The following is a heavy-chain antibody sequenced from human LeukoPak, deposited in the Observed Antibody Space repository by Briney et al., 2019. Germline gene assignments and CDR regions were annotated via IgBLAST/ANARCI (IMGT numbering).Heavy chain of an antibody. CDR2: INPNSGGT. Sequence: ASVKVSCKASGYTFTSYGISWVRQAPGQGLEWMGWINPNSGGTNYAQKFQGRVTMTRDTSISTAYMELSRLRSDDTAVYYCARDEYGSGSYYLYYYYYYGMDVWGQGTTVTVSS. CDR1: GYTFTSYG. CDR3: ARDEYGSGSYYLYYYYYYGMDV. D-gene: IGHD3-10*01. V-gene: IGHV1-2*02. J-gene: IGHJ6*02.